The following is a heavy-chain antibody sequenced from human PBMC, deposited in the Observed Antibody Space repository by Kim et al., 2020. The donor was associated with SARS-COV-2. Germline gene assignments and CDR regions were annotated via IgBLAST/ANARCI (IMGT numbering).Heavy chain of an antibody. J-gene: IGHJ4*01. D-gene: IGHD3-10*01. CDR2: IYNSGST. V-gene: IGHV4-30-4*01. CDR3: ASASNYYGSGSYDDY. Sequence: SETLSLTCTVSGGSISSGDYYWCWLRQPPGKVLEWIGYIYNSGSTYYNPPHKRRTIISVDTTNNQFPLQLSFATAADTAVYYCASASNYYGSGSYDDY. CDR1: GGSISSGDYY.